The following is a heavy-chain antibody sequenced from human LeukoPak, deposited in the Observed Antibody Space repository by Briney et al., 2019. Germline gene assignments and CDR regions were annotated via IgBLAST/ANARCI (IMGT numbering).Heavy chain of an antibody. D-gene: IGHD6-13*01. CDR2: INDSGST. V-gene: IGHV4-34*01. CDR1: GGSLSGYY. Sequence: SETLSLTCAVYGGSLSGYYWSWIRQSPGKGLEWIGEINDSGSTNYNPSLKSRVTISVDTSKNQFSLKLTSVTAADTAVYYCARNTIPPYSSSWYYYYYYMDVWGKGTTVTVSS. CDR3: ARNTIPPYSSSWYYYYYYMDV. J-gene: IGHJ6*03.